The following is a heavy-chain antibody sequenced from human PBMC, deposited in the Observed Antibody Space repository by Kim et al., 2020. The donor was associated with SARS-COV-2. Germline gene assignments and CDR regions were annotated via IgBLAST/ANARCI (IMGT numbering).Heavy chain of an antibody. CDR1: GGSFSGYY. Sequence: SETLSLTCAVYGGSFSGYYWSWIRQPPGKGLEWIGEINHSGSTNYNPSLKSRVTISVDTSKNQFSLKLSSVTAADTAVYYCARARGYCSGGSCYRTHNWFDPWGQGTLVTVSS. V-gene: IGHV4-34*01. D-gene: IGHD2-15*01. CDR3: ARARGYCSGGSCYRTHNWFDP. CDR2: INHSGST. J-gene: IGHJ5*02.